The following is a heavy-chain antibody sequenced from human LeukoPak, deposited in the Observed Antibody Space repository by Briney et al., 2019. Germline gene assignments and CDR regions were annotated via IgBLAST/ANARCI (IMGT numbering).Heavy chain of an antibody. CDR2: INAGNGNT. Sequence: ASVKVSCKASGYTFTSYAIHWVRQAPGQRLEWMGWINAGNGNTKYSQKFQGRVTITRDTSASTAYMELSSLRSEDTAVYYCARDGFLEWLLFDYWGQGTLVTVSS. CDR1: GYTFTSYA. V-gene: IGHV1-3*01. D-gene: IGHD3-3*01. CDR3: ARDGFLEWLLFDY. J-gene: IGHJ4*02.